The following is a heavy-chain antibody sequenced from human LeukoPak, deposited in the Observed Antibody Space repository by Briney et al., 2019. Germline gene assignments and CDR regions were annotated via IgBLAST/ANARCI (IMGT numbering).Heavy chain of an antibody. J-gene: IGHJ4*02. D-gene: IGHD3-22*01. CDR3: TRTRITMIVVVIIPFDY. CDR2: IRSKAYGGTT. V-gene: IGHV3-49*03. Sequence: GGSLRLSCTASGFTFGDYAMSWFRQAPGKGLEWVGFIRSKAYGGTTEYAASVKGRFTISRDDSKSIAYLQMNSLKTEDTAVYYCTRTRITMIVVVIIPFDYWGQGTLVTVSS. CDR1: GFTFGDYA.